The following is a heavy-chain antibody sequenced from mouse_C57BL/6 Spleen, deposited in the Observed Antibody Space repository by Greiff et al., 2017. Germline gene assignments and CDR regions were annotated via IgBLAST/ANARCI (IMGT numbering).Heavy chain of an antibody. J-gene: IGHJ2*01. D-gene: IGHD1-1*01. Sequence: EVQLQQSVAELVRPGASVKLSCTASGFNIKNTYMHWVKQRPEQGLEWIGRIAPANGNTKYAPKFQGKATITADTSSNTAYLQLSSLTSEDTAIYYCARNYGSSYPSFDYWGQGTTLTVSS. V-gene: IGHV14-3*01. CDR3: ARNYGSSYPSFDY. CDR2: IAPANGNT. CDR1: GFNIKNTY.